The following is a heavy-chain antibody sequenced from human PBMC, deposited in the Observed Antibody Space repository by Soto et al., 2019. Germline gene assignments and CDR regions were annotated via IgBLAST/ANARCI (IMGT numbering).Heavy chain of an antibody. D-gene: IGHD1-26*01. CDR3: AKDRLPRQPGGCYNY. CDR2: ISYDGSNK. J-gene: IGHJ4*02. Sequence: QVQLVESGGGVVQPGRSLRLSCAASGFTFSNYGMHWVRQAPGKGLEWVAAISYDGSNKYYGDSVRGRFTISRENSKNKLYLQMNPLTAEDTAGYYCAKDRLPRQPGGCYNYWGQGTLVTVSS. V-gene: IGHV3-30*18. CDR1: GFTFSNYG.